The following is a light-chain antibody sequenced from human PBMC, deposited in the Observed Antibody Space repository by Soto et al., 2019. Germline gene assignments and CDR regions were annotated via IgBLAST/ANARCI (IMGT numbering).Light chain of an antibody. CDR1: QSVNIN. V-gene: IGKV3-15*01. CDR3: QQYNDWPPLT. CDR2: GTS. J-gene: IGKJ4*01. Sequence: EIVRTQSPATLSVSPGERATLSCRASQSVNINLAWYQQKPGQAPRLLIYGTSTRATGVPARFSGSGSGTEFTLTISNLQSEDFAVYYCQQYNDWPPLTLGGGTKVDIK.